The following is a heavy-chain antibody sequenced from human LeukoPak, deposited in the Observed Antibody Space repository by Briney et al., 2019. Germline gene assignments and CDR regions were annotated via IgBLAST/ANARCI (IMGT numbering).Heavy chain of an antibody. V-gene: IGHV3-48*01. J-gene: IGHJ5*02. CDR3: AKEPASSGWFDP. CDR1: GFTFSSYS. Sequence: GGSLRLSCAASGFTFSSYSMNWVRQAPGKGLEWVSYISYSGSMMYYADSVTGRFTISRDNAKNSLYLQMNSLRAEDTAVYYCAKEPASSGWFDPWGQGTLVAVSS. D-gene: IGHD6-19*01. CDR2: ISYSGSMM.